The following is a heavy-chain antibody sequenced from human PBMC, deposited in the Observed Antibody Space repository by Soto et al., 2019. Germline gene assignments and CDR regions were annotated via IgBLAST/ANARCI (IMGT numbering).Heavy chain of an antibody. CDR3: ASAGGDY. Sequence: PSETLSLTCAVSGASFNANYWTWIRQPPGKGLEWIGEINHSGNTNYNPSLKSRVTISADTSKNQFSLKLSSVTAADTAVYYCASAGGDYRGQETLVTVPS. CDR2: INHSGNT. V-gene: IGHV4-34*01. CDR1: GASFNANY. J-gene: IGHJ4*02. D-gene: IGHD3-10*01.